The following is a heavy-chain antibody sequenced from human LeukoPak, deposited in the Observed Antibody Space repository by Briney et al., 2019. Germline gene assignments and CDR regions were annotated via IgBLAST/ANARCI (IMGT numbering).Heavy chain of an antibody. CDR3: ARELSWGFSFDY. Sequence: GGSLRLSCAASGFTFRDYSMNWVRPVPGKGLEWISSMSSRGIYIYYADAVKGRFTISRDNTQSSVFLQMNSLRVDDTAIYYCARELSWGFSFDYWGQGTLVTVSS. CDR2: MSSRGIYI. CDR1: GFTFRDYS. J-gene: IGHJ4*02. D-gene: IGHD3-10*01. V-gene: IGHV3-21*01.